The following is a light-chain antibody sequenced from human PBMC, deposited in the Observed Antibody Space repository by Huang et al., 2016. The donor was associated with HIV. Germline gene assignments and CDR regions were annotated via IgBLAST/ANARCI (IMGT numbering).Light chain of an antibody. CDR1: QDISNY. Sequence: AIRITQSPSSLSASTGDRVTITCRASQDISNYLYWDQQKPGEAPKLLIFAASTLQSGVPSRFSGGGAGTDFTLTINCLQSEDLATYFCQQYDTYPHTFGQGTRVEIK. CDR2: AAS. CDR3: QQYDTYPHT. J-gene: IGKJ5*01. V-gene: IGKV1-8*01.